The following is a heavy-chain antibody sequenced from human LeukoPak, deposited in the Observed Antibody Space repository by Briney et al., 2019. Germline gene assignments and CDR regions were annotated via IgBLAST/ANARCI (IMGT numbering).Heavy chain of an antibody. Sequence: GESLKISCKCSGYSFTSYWIGWVRQLPGKGLEWMGIIYPGDSDTRYSPSFQGQVTISADKSISTAYLQWSSLKASDTAMYYCARQGLWFGEANWFDPWGQGTLVTVSS. D-gene: IGHD3-10*01. CDR2: IYPGDSDT. J-gene: IGHJ5*02. CDR3: ARQGLWFGEANWFDP. V-gene: IGHV5-51*01. CDR1: GYSFTSYW.